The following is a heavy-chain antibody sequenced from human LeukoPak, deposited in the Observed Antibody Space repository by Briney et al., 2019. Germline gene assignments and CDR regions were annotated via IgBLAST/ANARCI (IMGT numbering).Heavy chain of an antibody. CDR1: GYSIISDYF. J-gene: IGHJ4*02. D-gene: IGHD2-15*01. V-gene: IGHV4-38-2*02. Sequence: SETLSLTCIVSGYSIISDYFWGWVRQPPGKGPEWIGSIFHSGDVYYSPSLTSRVTLSVDPSNNRFSLKVTSVTAADTAIYYCARVVASTSIDFWGQGTLVTVSS. CDR2: IFHSGDV. CDR3: ARVVASTSIDF.